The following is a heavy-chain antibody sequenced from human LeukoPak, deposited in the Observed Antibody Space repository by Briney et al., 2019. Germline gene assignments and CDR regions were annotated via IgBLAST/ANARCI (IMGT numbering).Heavy chain of an antibody. D-gene: IGHD6-19*01. CDR2: IYYSGRS. V-gene: IGHV4-59*01. CDR3: ARGWYSSGWYPRGDYGMDV. J-gene: IGHJ6*02. Sequence: XETLSLTCTVSGGSLSSYYWSWIRQPPGKGLEGIGYIYYSGRSNYNPSLKSRVTISVDTSKNPFSLKLSSVTAADTAVHYCARGWYSSGWYPRGDYGMDVWGQGTTVTVSS. CDR1: GGSLSSYY.